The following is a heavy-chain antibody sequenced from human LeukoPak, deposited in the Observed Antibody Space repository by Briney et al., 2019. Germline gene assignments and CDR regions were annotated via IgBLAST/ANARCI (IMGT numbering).Heavy chain of an antibody. J-gene: IGHJ3*02. Sequence: SETLSLTCTVSGRSISSYYWSWIRQPPGKGLEWIGYIYYSGSTNYNPSLKSRVTISVDTSKNQFSLKLCSVTAADTAVYYCARDNKGQREAFDIWGQGTMVTVSS. CDR1: GRSISSYY. V-gene: IGHV4-59*01. CDR3: ARDNKGQREAFDI. D-gene: IGHD2/OR15-2a*01. CDR2: IYYSGST.